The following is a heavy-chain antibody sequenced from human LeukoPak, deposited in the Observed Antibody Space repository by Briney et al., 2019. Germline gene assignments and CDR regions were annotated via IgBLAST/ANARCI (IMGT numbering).Heavy chain of an antibody. CDR3: ARGELPAARDY. CDR1: RFTFSNYY. D-gene: IGHD2-2*01. V-gene: IGHV3-74*01. Sequence: GGSLRLSCAASRFTFSNYYMHWVRQAPGKGLVWVSHINGDGSTLGYPASVKGRFTISRDNAKNTLYLQMNSLRAEATAVYYCARGELPAARDYGGQGTLVIVSS. J-gene: IGHJ4*02. CDR2: INGDGSTL.